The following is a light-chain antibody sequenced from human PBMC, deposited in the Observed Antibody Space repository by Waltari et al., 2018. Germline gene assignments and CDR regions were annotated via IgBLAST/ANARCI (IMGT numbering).Light chain of an antibody. CDR1: QSVSSN. Sequence: EIVMTQSPATLSVSPGGRATLSCRASQSVSSNLAWYQQKPGQAPRLLIYGASTRATGIPARFSGSGSGTEFTLTISSMQSEDFAVYYCQQYNNYPYTFGQGTKLEIK. CDR3: QQYNNYPYT. V-gene: IGKV3-15*01. CDR2: GAS. J-gene: IGKJ2*01.